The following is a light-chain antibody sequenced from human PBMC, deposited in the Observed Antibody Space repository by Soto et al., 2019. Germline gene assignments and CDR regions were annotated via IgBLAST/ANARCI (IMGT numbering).Light chain of an antibody. J-gene: IGLJ2*01. Sequence: QSALTQPPSVSGSPGQSVTISCTGTTGDIGSYNRVSWYQQPPGTAPKLMIYEVSNRPSGVPDRFSGSKSGNTASLTISGLQAEDEADYYCSSFTTNSTLVFGGGTKLTVL. V-gene: IGLV2-18*02. CDR2: EVS. CDR1: TGDIGSYNR. CDR3: SSFTTNSTLV.